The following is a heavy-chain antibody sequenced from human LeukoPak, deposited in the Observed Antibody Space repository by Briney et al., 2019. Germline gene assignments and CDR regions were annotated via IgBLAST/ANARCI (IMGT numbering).Heavy chain of an antibody. CDR3: TRGGYSGYNYFNH. J-gene: IGHJ4*02. CDR1: GSTVSSNY. D-gene: IGHD5-12*01. V-gene: IGHV3-66*02. Sequence: GGSLRLSCAASGSTVSSNYMSWVRQAPGKGLDWVSVIYSGGTTYYADSVKGRFTISRDSSKNTLYLQMSSLRAEDTAVYYCTRGGYSGYNYFNHWGQGTLVTASS. CDR2: IYSGGTT.